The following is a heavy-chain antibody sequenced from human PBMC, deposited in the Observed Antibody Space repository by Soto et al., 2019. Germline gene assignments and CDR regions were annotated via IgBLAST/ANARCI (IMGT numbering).Heavy chain of an antibody. CDR1: GYTFTSYG. V-gene: IGHV1-18*01. J-gene: IGHJ6*02. CDR2: ISAYNGNT. Sequence: QVQLVQSGAEVKKPGASVKVSCKASGYTFTSYGISWVRQAPGQGLEWMGWISAYNGNTNYAQKLQGRVTMTTDTSTSTAYMELRSLRSDDTAVYYFARDSPGYDILTGYAGYYYYYGMDVWGQGPTVTVSS. CDR3: ARDSPGYDILTGYAGYYYYYGMDV. D-gene: IGHD3-9*01.